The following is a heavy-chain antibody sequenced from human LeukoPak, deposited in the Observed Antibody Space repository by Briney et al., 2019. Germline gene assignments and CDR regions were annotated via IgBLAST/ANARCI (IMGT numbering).Heavy chain of an antibody. Sequence: SETLSLTWTVSGXSISTYYGSWIRQSPGKGLEWIGYMQNSGGTNYNPSLKSRITTLVDTSKNQFSLKLSSVTAADTAVYYCARVGSGNFDYWGQGTLVTVSS. CDR1: GXSISTYY. J-gene: IGHJ4*02. D-gene: IGHD1-1*01. CDR3: ARVGSGNFDY. CDR2: MQNSGGT. V-gene: IGHV4-59*01.